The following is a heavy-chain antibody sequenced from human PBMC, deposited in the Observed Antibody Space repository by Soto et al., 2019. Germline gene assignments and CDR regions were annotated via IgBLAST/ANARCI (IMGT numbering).Heavy chain of an antibody. V-gene: IGHV3-30*18. Sequence: QVQLVESGGGVVQPGRSLRLSCAASGFTFSSYGMHWVRQAPGKGLEWVAVISYDGSNKYYADSVKGRFTISRDNSKNTLYLQMNSLRAEDTAVDYCAKEDYSNYGAADYWGQGTLVTVSS. CDR3: AKEDYSNYGAADY. D-gene: IGHD4-4*01. J-gene: IGHJ4*02. CDR1: GFTFSSYG. CDR2: ISYDGSNK.